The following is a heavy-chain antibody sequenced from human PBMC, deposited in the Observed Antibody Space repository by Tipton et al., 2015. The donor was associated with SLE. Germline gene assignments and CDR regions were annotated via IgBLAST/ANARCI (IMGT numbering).Heavy chain of an antibody. CDR3: AKAHATDAFDI. CDR2: IRYDGSNK. J-gene: IGHJ3*02. CDR1: GYTFTSYY. Sequence: SGPEVKKPGASVKVSCKASGYTFTSYYMHWVRQAPGKGLEWVAFIRYDGSNKYYADSVKGRFTISRDNSKNTLYLQMNSLRAEDTAVYYCAKAHATDAFDIWGQGTMVTVSS. V-gene: IGHV3-30*02.